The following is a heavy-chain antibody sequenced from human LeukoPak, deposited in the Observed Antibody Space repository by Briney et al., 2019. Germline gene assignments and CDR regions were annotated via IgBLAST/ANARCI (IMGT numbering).Heavy chain of an antibody. D-gene: IGHD4-17*01. CDR1: GGSISSYY. V-gene: IGHV4-59*08. CDR2: IYYSGST. J-gene: IGHJ4*02. Sequence: KPSETLSLTCTVSGGSISSYYWSWIRQPPGKGLEWIGYIYYSGSTNYNPSLKSRVTISVDTSKNQFSLKLSSVTAADTAVYYCARSTVTHFEGGQGTLVTVSS. CDR3: ARSTVTHFE.